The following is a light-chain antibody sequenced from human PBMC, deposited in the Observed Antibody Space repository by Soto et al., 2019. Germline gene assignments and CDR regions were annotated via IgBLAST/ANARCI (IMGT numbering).Light chain of an antibody. Sequence: QSALTQPPSASGSPGQSVTISCTGTTSDVGAYNSVSWYQQHPGRAPNLRIYEVTKWPSGVPDRFSGSKSGNTASLTVSGLQAEDEADYYCNAYEGSNNLVFGGGTKLTVL. V-gene: IGLV2-8*01. CDR2: EVT. CDR1: TSDVGAYNS. CDR3: NAYEGSNNLV. J-gene: IGLJ2*01.